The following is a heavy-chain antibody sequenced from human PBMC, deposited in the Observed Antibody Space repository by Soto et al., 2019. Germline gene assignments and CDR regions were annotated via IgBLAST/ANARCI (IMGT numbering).Heavy chain of an antibody. J-gene: IGHJ4*02. Sequence: LSLTCTVSGGSISSGDYYWSWIRQPPGKGLEWIGYIYYSGSTYYNPSLKGRVTISVDTSKNQFSLKLSSVTAADTAVYYCARAYGSFYSGSYYRYWGQGTLVTVSS. CDR3: ARAYGSFYSGSYYRY. V-gene: IGHV4-30-4*01. CDR2: IYYSGST. CDR1: GGSISSGDYY. D-gene: IGHD1-26*01.